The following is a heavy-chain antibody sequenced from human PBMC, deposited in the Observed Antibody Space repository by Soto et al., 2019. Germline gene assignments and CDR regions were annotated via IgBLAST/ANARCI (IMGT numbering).Heavy chain of an antibody. V-gene: IGHV3-73*01. Sequence: EVQLVGSGGGLVQPGGSLKLSCAASGFTFSGSAMRWVRQASGKGLEWVGRIRSKANSYATAYAASVKGRFTISRDDSKNTAYLQMNSLKTEDTAVYYCCAAKYYYYYMDVWGKGTTVTVSS. CDR2: IRSKANSYAT. CDR1: GFTFSGSA. CDR3: CAAKYYYYYMDV. D-gene: IGHD2-15*01. J-gene: IGHJ6*03.